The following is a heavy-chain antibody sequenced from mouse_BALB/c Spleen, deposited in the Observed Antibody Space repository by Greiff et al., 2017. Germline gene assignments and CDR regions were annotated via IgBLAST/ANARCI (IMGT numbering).Heavy chain of an antibody. CDR3: ARGGSYAWFAY. V-gene: IGHV1-14*01. D-gene: IGHD1-1*02. Sequence: EVQLQQSGPELVKPGASVKMSCKASGYTFTSYVMHWVKQKPGQGLEWIGYINPYNDGTKYNEKFKGKATLTSDKSSSTAYMELSSLTSEDSAVYYCARGGSYAWFAYWGQGTLVTVSA. J-gene: IGHJ3*01. CDR2: INPYNDGT. CDR1: GYTFTSYV.